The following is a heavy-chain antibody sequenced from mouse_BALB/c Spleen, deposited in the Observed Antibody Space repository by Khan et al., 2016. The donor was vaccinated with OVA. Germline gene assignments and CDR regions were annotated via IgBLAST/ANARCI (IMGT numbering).Heavy chain of an antibody. CDR3: ARGYFGNYEFAY. Sequence: QVQLQQSGAELVKPGASVKLSCKTSGYTFTSYWIQWVKQRPGQGLGWIGQIFPGTGTTYYNENFKGKATLTVDTSSSTAYIQLSSLTSEDSAVYFCARGYFGNYEFAYWGQGTLVTVSP. CDR1: GYTFTSYW. V-gene: IGHV1S132*01. D-gene: IGHD2-1*01. J-gene: IGHJ3*01. CDR2: IFPGTGTT.